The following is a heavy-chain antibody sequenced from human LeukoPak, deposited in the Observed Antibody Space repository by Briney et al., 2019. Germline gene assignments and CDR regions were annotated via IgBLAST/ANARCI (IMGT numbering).Heavy chain of an antibody. CDR2: IYYSGST. V-gene: IGHV4-59*01. CDR3: ARGGDGYNFEGYYYYMDV. D-gene: IGHD5-24*01. Sequence: SETLSLTCSVSGGSISSYYWSWIRQPPGKGLEWIGYIYYSGSTNYNPSLKSRVTISVDTSKNQFSLKLSSVTAADTAVYYCARGGDGYNFEGYYYYMDVWGKGTTVTVSS. J-gene: IGHJ6*03. CDR1: GGSISSYY.